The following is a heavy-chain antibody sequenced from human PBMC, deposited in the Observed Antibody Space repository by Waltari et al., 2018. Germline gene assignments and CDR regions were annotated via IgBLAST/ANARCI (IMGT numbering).Heavy chain of an antibody. D-gene: IGHD4-4*01. CDR2: IYHSGST. CDR3: AGEGYSPYRGYFDY. V-gene: IGHV4-30-2*01. J-gene: IGHJ4*02. Sequence: QLQLQESGSGLVKPSQTLSLTCAVSGGSISSGGYSWSWIRQPPGKGLEWIGYIYHSGSTYYNPSLKSRVTISVDRSKNQFSLKLSSVTAADTAVYYCAGEGYSPYRGYFDYWGQGTLVTVSS. CDR1: GGSISSGGYS.